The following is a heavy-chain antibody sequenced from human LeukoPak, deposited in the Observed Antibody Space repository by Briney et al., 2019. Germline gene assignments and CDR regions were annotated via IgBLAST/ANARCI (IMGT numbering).Heavy chain of an antibody. CDR1: GGTFSSYA. V-gene: IGHV1-69*04. Sequence: ASVKVSCKSSGGTFSSYAISWVRQAPGQGLEWMGRIIPILGIANYAQKFQGRVTITADKSTSTAYMELSSLRSEDTAVYYCARMCSSTSCYGGQPYYYYYGMDVWGQGTTVTVSS. D-gene: IGHD2-2*01. CDR2: IIPILGIA. CDR3: ARMCSSTSCYGGQPYYYYYGMDV. J-gene: IGHJ6*02.